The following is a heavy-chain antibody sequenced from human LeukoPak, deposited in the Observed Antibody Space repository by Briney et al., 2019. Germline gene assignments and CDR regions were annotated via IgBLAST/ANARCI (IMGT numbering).Heavy chain of an antibody. CDR2: IYYSGST. CDR3: ASPGYCSSTSCYGGGGY. V-gene: IGHV4-39*01. D-gene: IGHD2-2*01. CDR1: GGSISSSSYY. Sequence: SETLSLTCTVSGGSISSSSYYWGWIRQPPGKGLEWIGSIYYSGSTYYNPSLKSRVTISVDTSKNQFSLKLSSVTAADTAVYYCASPGYCSSTSCYGGGGYWGQGTLVIVSS. J-gene: IGHJ4*02.